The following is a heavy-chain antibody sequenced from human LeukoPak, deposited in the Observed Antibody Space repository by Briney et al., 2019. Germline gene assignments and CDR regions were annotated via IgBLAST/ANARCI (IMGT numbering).Heavy chain of an antibody. Sequence: GGSLRLSCAASGFTFSSYSMNWVRQAPGKGLEWVSYISSSSSTIYYADSVKGRFTISRDNAKNSLYLQMNSLRAEDTAVYYCAREGRYYYDTSGYFTFDYWGQGTLVTVSS. J-gene: IGHJ4*02. CDR1: GFTFSSYS. CDR3: AREGRYYYDTSGYFTFDY. D-gene: IGHD3-22*01. V-gene: IGHV3-48*04. CDR2: ISSSSSTI.